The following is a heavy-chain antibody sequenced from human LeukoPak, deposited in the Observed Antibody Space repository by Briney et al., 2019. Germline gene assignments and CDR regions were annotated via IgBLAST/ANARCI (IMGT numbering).Heavy chain of an antibody. CDR1: GVSISGSYYY. Sequence: SETLPLTCAVSGVSISGSYYYWGWIRQPPGKGLEWIGNIYYSGSTYYNASLQSRVTISIDTSKNQLSLKLTSVTAADTAVYYCARGPTTMTRAFDYWGQGTLVTVSS. CDR3: ARGPTTMTRAFDY. J-gene: IGHJ4*02. D-gene: IGHD4-11*01. V-gene: IGHV4-39*07. CDR2: IYYSGST.